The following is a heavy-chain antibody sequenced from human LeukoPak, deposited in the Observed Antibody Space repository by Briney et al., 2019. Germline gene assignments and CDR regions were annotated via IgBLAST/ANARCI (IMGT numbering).Heavy chain of an antibody. CDR2: INHSGST. J-gene: IGHJ4*02. D-gene: IGHD2-2*01. CDR3: ARGLTGRYCSSTSCPPLYFDY. V-gene: IGHV4-34*01. Sequence: SETLSLTCAVYGGSSSGYYWSWIRQPPGKGLEWIGEINHSGSTNYNPSLKSRVTISVDTSKNQFSLKLSSVTAADTAVYYCARGLTGRYCSSTSCPPLYFDYWGQGTLVTVSS. CDR1: GGSSSGYY.